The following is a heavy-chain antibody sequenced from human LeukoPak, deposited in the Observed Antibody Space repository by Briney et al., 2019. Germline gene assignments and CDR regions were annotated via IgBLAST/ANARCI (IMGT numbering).Heavy chain of an antibody. CDR2: ISYDGSNK. V-gene: IGHV3-30-3*01. J-gene: IGHJ4*02. D-gene: IGHD5-18*01. Sequence: PGGPLRLSCAAPGFTFSSYAMHWVRQAPGKGLEWVAVISYDGSNKYYADSVKGRFTISRDNSKNTLYLQMNSLRAEDTAVYYCARDLERDTANGFDYWGQGTLVTVSS. CDR3: ARDLERDTANGFDY. CDR1: GFTFSSYA.